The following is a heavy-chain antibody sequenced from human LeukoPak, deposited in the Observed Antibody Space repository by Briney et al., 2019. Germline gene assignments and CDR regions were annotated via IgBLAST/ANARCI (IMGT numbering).Heavy chain of an antibody. CDR3: ARGLYYFDY. Sequence: SVKVSCKASGYTFTGYYMHWVRQAPGQGLEWMGRIIPILGIANYAQKFQGRVTITADKSTSTAYMELSSLRSEDTAVYYCARGLYYFDYWGQGTLVTVSS. J-gene: IGHJ4*02. V-gene: IGHV1-69*04. CDR2: IIPILGIA. CDR1: GYTFTGYY.